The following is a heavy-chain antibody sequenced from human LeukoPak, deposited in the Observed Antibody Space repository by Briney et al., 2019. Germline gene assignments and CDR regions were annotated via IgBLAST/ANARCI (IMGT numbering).Heavy chain of an antibody. CDR3: AVPYCSSTSCSPTNNWFDP. V-gene: IGHV1-2*02. J-gene: IGHJ5*02. CDR2: INPNSGGT. D-gene: IGHD2-2*01. CDR1: GYTFTGYY. Sequence: ASVKVSCKASGYTFTGYYMHWVRQAPGRGLEWMGWINPNSGGTNYAQKFQGRVTMTRDTSISTAYMELSRLRSDDTAVYYCAVPYCSSTSCSPTNNWFDPWGQGTLVTVSS.